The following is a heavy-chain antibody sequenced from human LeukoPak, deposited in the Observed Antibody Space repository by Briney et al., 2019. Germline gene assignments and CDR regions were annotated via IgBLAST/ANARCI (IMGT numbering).Heavy chain of an antibody. CDR2: ISASGGNT. Sequence: GGSLRLSCAASGFTFSNYAMSWVRQAPGKGLEWVSTISASGGNTYYADSVKGRFTISRDNSKDTLYLHMSSLRAEDTAIHYCAKFSSSGYGSWRPPFMDVWGQGTTVAVSS. CDR3: AKFSSSGYGSWRPPFMDV. V-gene: IGHV3-23*01. D-gene: IGHD3-10*01. J-gene: IGHJ6*02. CDR1: GFTFSNYA.